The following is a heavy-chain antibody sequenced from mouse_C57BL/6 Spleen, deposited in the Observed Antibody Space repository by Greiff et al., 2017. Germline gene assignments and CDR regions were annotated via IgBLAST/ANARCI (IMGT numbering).Heavy chain of an antibody. CDR2: ISYDGSN. CDR1: GYSITSGYY. Sequence: EVKVEESGPGLVKPSQSLSLTCSVSGYSITSGYYWNWIRQFPGNKLEWMGYISYDGSNNYNPSLKNRISITRDTSKNQFFLKLNSVTTEDTATYYCASAHYDSFAYWGQGTLVTVSA. D-gene: IGHD2-4*01. V-gene: IGHV3-6*01. CDR3: ASAHYDSFAY. J-gene: IGHJ3*01.